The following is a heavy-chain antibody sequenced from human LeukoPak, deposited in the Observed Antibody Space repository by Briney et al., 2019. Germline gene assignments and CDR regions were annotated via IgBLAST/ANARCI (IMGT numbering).Heavy chain of an antibody. CDR3: ARVGYGSGSHPGYYFDY. D-gene: IGHD3-10*01. CDR2: IIPIFGTA. Sequence: GSSVKVSCKASGGTFSSYAISWVRQAPGQGLEWIGGIIPIFGTANYAQKFQGRVTITADESTSTAYMELSSLRSEDTAVYYCARVGYGSGSHPGYYFDYWGQGTLVTVSS. V-gene: IGHV1-69*01. CDR1: GGTFSSYA. J-gene: IGHJ4*02.